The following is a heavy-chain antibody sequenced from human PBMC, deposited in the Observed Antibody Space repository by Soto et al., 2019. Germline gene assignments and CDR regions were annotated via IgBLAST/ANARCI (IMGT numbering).Heavy chain of an antibody. V-gene: IGHV3-33*01. D-gene: IGHD3-3*01. CDR1: GFTFSSYG. Sequence: ESGGGVVQPGRSLRLSCAASGFTFSSYGMHWLRQAPGKGLEWVAVIWYDESNKYYADSVKGRFTISRDNSKNTLYLQMNSLRAEDTAVYYCARDPYYDFWSGYYYYYYCMDVWCKGTTVTVSS. J-gene: IGHJ6*03. CDR2: IWYDESNK. CDR3: ARDPYYDFWSGYYYYYYCMDV.